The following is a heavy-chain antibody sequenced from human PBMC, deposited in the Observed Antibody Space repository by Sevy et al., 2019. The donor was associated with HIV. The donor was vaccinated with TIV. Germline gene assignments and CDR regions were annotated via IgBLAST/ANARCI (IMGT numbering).Heavy chain of an antibody. Sequence: ASVKVSCKASGYTFTSYYMHWMRQAPGQGLEWMGIINPSGGSTSYAQKFQGRVTMTRGTSTSTVYMELSSLRSEDTAVYYCARGPGYSSGWYGHGFDYWGQGTLVTVSS. J-gene: IGHJ4*02. V-gene: IGHV1-46*01. D-gene: IGHD6-19*01. CDR1: GYTFTSYY. CDR3: ARGPGYSSGWYGHGFDY. CDR2: INPSGGST.